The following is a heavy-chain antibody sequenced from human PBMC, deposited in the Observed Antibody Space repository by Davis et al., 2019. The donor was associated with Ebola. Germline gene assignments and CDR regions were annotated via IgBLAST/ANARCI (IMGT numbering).Heavy chain of an antibody. CDR2: INPNSGGT. J-gene: IGHJ4*02. V-gene: IGHV1-2*04. D-gene: IGHD3-3*01. CDR3: AREGVDDFWSGYLYYFDY. CDR1: GYTFTGYY. Sequence: ASVKVSCKASGYTFTGYYMHWVRQAPGQGLEWMGWINPNSGGTNYAQKFQGWVTMTRDTSISTAYMELSSLRSEDTAVYYCAREGVDDFWSGYLYYFDYWGQGTLVTVSS.